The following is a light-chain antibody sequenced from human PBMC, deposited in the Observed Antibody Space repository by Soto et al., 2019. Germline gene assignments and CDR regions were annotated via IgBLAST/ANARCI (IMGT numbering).Light chain of an antibody. CDR2: END. V-gene: IGLV1-51*02. J-gene: IGLJ3*02. CDR1: NSNIGNNY. Sequence: QSVLTQPPSVSAAPGQKVTISCSGSNSNIGNNYVSWYQQLPGTAPKLLIYENDKRPSGIPDRFSGSKSGTSATLAITGLQTGDEADYYCGTWDSSLSAGVFGGGTKLTV. CDR3: GTWDSSLSAGV.